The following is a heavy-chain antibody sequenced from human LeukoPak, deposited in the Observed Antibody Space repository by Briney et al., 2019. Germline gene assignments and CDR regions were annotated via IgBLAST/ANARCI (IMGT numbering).Heavy chain of an antibody. V-gene: IGHV3-53*01. Sequence: GGSLRLSCAASGFIAGSNYMNWVRQAPGKGLEWVSVIYTGGNTYYADSVKGRFTISRDNSKNTLYLQMHSLRAEDTAVYYCASPSSGQSFDIWGQGTMVTVSS. CDR3: ASPSSGQSFDI. J-gene: IGHJ3*02. CDR2: IYTGGNT. D-gene: IGHD6-19*01. CDR1: GFIAGSNY.